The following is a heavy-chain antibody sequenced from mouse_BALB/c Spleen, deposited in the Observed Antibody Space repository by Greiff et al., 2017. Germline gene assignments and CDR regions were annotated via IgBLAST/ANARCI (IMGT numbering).Heavy chain of an antibody. V-gene: IGHV1S132*01. CDR3: ARQEDSSGTGAWFAD. Sequence: VQLVESGAELVKPGASVKLSCKTSGYTFTSYWIQWVKQRPGQGLGWIGEIFPGTGTTYYNEKFKVKAPLLIDTSSSTAYIQLSSLTSEDSAVYFCARQEDSSGTGAWFADWGQGTLVTVSA. CDR1: GYTFTSYW. J-gene: IGHJ3*01. D-gene: IGHD3-2*01. CDR2: IFPGTGTT.